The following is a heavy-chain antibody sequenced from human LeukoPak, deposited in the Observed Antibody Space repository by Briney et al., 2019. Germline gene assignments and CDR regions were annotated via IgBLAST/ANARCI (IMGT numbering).Heavy chain of an antibody. CDR1: GFTFSSYW. CDR3: VGVQKGFDY. V-gene: IGHV3-74*01. D-gene: IGHD3-3*01. J-gene: IGHJ4*02. CDR2: INSDGSST. Sequence: GRSLRLSCAASGFTFSSYWMHWVRQAPGKGLVWVSRINSDGSSTTYADSVKGRFTISRDNAKNTLYLQMNSLRAEDTAVYYCVGVQKGFDYWGQGTLVTVSS.